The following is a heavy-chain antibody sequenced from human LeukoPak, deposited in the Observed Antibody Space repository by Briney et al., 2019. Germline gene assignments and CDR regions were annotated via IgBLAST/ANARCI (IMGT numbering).Heavy chain of an antibody. CDR2: ISSSGSTI. CDR1: GFTFSDYY. J-gene: IGHJ3*02. Sequence: GGSPRLSCAASGFTFSDYYMSWIRQAPGKGLEWVSYISSSGSTIYYADSVKGRFTISRDNAKNSLYLQMNSLRAEDTAVYYCARDRARVVRSAFDIWGQGTMVTVSS. V-gene: IGHV3-11*01. CDR3: ARDRARVVRSAFDI. D-gene: IGHD2-21*01.